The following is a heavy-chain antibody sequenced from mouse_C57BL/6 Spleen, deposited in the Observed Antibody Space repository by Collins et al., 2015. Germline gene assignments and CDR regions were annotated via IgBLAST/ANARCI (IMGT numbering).Heavy chain of an antibody. CDR3: ARYYSNYPFYFDY. Sequence: QVQLQQPGAELVRPGSSVKLSCKASGYSFTSYYIHWVKQRPGQGLEWIGWIYPGSGNTKYNEKFKGKATLTADTSSSTAYMQLSSLTSEDSAVYYCARYYSNYPFYFDYWGQGTTLTVSS. D-gene: IGHD2-5*01. CDR1: GYSFTSYY. CDR2: IYPGSGNT. V-gene: IGHV1-66*01. J-gene: IGHJ2*01.